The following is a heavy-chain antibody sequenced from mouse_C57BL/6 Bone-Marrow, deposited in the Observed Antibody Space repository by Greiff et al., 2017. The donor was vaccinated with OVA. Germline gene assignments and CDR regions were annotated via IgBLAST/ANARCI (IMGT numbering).Heavy chain of an antibody. V-gene: IGHV6-3*01. D-gene: IGHD5-1-1*01. CDR1: GFTFSNSW. CDR3: IYPLAY. Sequence: EVKVEESGGGLVQPVGSMKLSCVASGFTFSNSWMNLVRQSPVKVLACVAQFRFKSDHYAIHYAESVKGRFTISRDDSKSSVYLQMNNLRAEDTGIYYCIYPLAYWGQGTTLTVSS. J-gene: IGHJ2*01. CDR2: FRFKSDHYAI.